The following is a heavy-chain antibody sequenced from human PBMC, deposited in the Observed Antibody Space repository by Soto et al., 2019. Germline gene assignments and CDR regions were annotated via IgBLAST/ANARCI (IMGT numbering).Heavy chain of an antibody. CDR3: VRELQLTGTTNNWFDP. Sequence: TGGSLRLSCAASGFTFSSYSMNWVRQAPGKGLEWVSSISSSSSYIYYADSVKGRFTISRDNAKNSLYLQMNSLRAEDTAVYYCVRELQLTGTTNNWFDPWGQGTLVTVSS. V-gene: IGHV3-21*01. CDR2: ISSSSSYI. D-gene: IGHD1-7*01. J-gene: IGHJ5*02. CDR1: GFTFSSYS.